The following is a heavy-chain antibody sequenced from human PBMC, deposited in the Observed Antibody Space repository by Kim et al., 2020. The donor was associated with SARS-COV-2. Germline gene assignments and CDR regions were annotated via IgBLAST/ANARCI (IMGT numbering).Heavy chain of an antibody. CDR1: GGSISSSSYY. V-gene: IGHV4-39*01. Sequence: SETLSLTCTVSGGSISSSSYYWGWIRQPPGKGLEWIGSIYYSGSTYYNPSLKSRVTISVDTSKNQFSLKLSSVTAADTAVYYCAGLWFGEFYYYYYYGMDVWGQGTTVTISS. D-gene: IGHD3-10*01. CDR2: IYYSGST. CDR3: AGLWFGEFYYYYYYGMDV. J-gene: IGHJ6*02.